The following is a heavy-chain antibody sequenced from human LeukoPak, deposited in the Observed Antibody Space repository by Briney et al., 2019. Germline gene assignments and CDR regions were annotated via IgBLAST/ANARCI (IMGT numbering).Heavy chain of an antibody. CDR3: TRSLWDYSDAFDI. J-gene: IGHJ3*02. CDR1: GFTFSGSA. Sequence: PGGSLRLSCAASGFTFSGSAMHWVRQASGKGLEWAGRIRSKANSYATAYAASVKGRFTISRDDSKNTAYLQMNSLKTEDTAVYYCTRSLWDYSDAFDIWGQGTMVTVSS. D-gene: IGHD4-11*01. V-gene: IGHV3-73*01. CDR2: IRSKANSYAT.